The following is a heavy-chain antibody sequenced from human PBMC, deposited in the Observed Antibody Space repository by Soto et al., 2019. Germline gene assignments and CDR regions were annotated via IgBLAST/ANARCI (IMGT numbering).Heavy chain of an antibody. J-gene: IGHJ4*02. CDR3: VRVLYDSGVVDF. CDR2: IQRSGET. Sequence: GGSLRLSCLASGFTASRYDMAWVRQAPGKGLEWASIIQRSGETYYSDSAQGRFTTSRDNSKNAVYLQMSSLKVGDTGVYSCVRVLYDSGVVDFWGQGSLVTVSS. V-gene: IGHV3-53*01. D-gene: IGHD5-12*01. CDR1: GFTASRYD.